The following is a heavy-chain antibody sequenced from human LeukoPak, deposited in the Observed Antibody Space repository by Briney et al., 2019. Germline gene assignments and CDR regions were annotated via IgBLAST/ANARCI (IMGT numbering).Heavy chain of an antibody. CDR2: ISVYNGNT. D-gene: IGHD6-13*01. CDR3: AGLKEQQLGEDYYYYMDV. Sequence: ASVKVSCKASGYTFSSYGISWVRQAPGQGLEWMGWISVYNGNTNYAQKVQGRVTMTTDTSTSTAYMDLRSLRSDDTAVYYCAGLKEQQLGEDYYYYMDVWGKGTTVTISS. J-gene: IGHJ6*03. CDR1: GYTFSSYG. V-gene: IGHV1-18*01.